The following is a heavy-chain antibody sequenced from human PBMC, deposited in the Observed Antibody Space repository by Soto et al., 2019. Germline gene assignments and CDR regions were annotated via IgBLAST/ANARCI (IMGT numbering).Heavy chain of an antibody. CDR1: GGSISSGGYS. J-gene: IGHJ5*02. Sequence: QLQLQESGSGLVKPSQTLSLTCAVSGGSISSGGYSWSWLRQPPGKGLEWIGYIYNSGSTYYNPSLKSRLTMSVDRAKNQFSLKLSSVTAADTAVYYCARRISWFDPWGQGTLVTVSS. CDR3: ARRISWFDP. V-gene: IGHV4-30-2*01. CDR2: IYNSGST. D-gene: IGHD2-15*01.